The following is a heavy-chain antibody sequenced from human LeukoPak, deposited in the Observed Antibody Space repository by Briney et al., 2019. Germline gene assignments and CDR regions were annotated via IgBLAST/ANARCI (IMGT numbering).Heavy chain of an antibody. J-gene: IGHJ4*02. V-gene: IGHV3-23*01. D-gene: IGHD2-8*01. Sequence: PGGSLRLSCAASGFTFSSYAMHWVRQAPGKGLQWVANILASGSPTYYADSVKGRFIISRDNSKNTVYLQMNSLRVEDTAIYYCAKDLRPDGVDNFDHWGQGILVTVSS. CDR1: GFTFSSYA. CDR3: AKDLRPDGVDNFDH. CDR2: ILASGSPT.